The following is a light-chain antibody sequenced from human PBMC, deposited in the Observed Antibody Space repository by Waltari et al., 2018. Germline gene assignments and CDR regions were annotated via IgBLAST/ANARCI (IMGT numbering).Light chain of an antibody. V-gene: IGKV4-1*01. Sequence: SCLYSSNNKNYLAWYQQRPGQPPRLLIYWASTRESGVPDRFSGSGSGTDFTLTISSLQAEDVAVYYCQQYYSTPRTFGQGTKVEIE. CDR1: SCLYSSNNKNY. CDR2: WAS. J-gene: IGKJ1*01. CDR3: QQYYSTPRT.